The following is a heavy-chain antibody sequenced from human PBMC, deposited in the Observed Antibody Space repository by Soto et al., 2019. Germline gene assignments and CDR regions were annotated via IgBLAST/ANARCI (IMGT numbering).Heavy chain of an antibody. Sequence: GGSLRLSCAASGFTFSSYAMSWVRQAPGKGLEWVSAISGSGGSTYYADSGKGRFTISRANSKNTLYLQMNSLRAEDTAVYYCAKGKLLPSHVYCSGGSCYDLDWFDPWGQGTLVTVSS. CDR1: GFTFSSYA. D-gene: IGHD2-15*01. CDR2: ISGSGGST. J-gene: IGHJ5*02. CDR3: AKGKLLPSHVYCSGGSCYDLDWFDP. V-gene: IGHV3-23*01.